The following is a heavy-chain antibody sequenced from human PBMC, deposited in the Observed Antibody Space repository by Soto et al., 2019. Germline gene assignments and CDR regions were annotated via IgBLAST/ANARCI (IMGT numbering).Heavy chain of an antibody. Sequence: PGGSLRLSCAASGFAFSIYAMSLVRQSPGKGLEWVSSISVSGGSTYYADSVKGRFTISRDNSKNTLYLQMNSLRAEDTAVYYCEKEGYYYDSSGYYLHYFFDYWGQGTFVTVSS. CDR1: GFAFSIYA. V-gene: IGHV3-23*01. J-gene: IGHJ4*02. D-gene: IGHD3-22*01. CDR2: ISVSGGST. CDR3: EKEGYYYDSSGYYLHYFFDY.